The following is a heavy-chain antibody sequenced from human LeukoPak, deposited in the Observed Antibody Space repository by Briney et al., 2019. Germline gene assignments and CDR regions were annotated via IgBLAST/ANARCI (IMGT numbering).Heavy chain of an antibody. CDR3: ARDGDSSGYYYGGHAFDI. CDR2: IIPIFGTA. D-gene: IGHD3-22*01. V-gene: IGHV1-69*13. J-gene: IGHJ3*02. Sequence: GASVKVSCKASGGTFSSYAISLVRQAPGQGLEWMGGIIPIFGTANYAQKFQGRVTITADESTSTAYMELSSLRSEDTAVYYCARDGDSSGYYYGGHAFDIWGQGTMVTVSS. CDR1: GGTFSSYA.